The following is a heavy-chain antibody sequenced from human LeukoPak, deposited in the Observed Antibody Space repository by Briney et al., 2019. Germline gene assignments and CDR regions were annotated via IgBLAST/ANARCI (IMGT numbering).Heavy chain of an antibody. CDR1: GYTFTSYY. Sequence: ASVKVSCKASGYTFTSYYMHWVRQAPGQGLEWMGWINPNSGGTNYAQKFQGWVTMTRDTSISTAYMELSRLRSDDTAVYYCARARGYSSGFRAFDYWGQGTLVTVSS. D-gene: IGHD6-19*01. V-gene: IGHV1-2*04. CDR3: ARARGYSSGFRAFDY. J-gene: IGHJ4*02. CDR2: INPNSGGT.